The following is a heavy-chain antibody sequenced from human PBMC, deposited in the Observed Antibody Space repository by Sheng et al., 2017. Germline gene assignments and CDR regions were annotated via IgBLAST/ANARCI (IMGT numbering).Heavy chain of an antibody. Sequence: EVQLVESGGGLVQPGRSLRLSCAASGFTFDDYAMHWVRQAPGKGLEWVSGISWNSGSIGYADSVKGRFTISRDNAKNSLYLQMNSLRAEDTALYYCAKDRGCCGWTLINDAFDIWGQGTM. V-gene: IGHV3-9*01. J-gene: IGHJ3*02. CDR2: ISWNSGSI. CDR1: GFTFDDYA. CDR3: AKDRGCCGWTLINDAFDI. D-gene: IGHD6-19*01.